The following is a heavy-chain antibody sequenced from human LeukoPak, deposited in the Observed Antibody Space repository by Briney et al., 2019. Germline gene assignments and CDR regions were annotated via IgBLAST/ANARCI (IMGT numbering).Heavy chain of an antibody. Sequence: EASVKVSCKASGYTFTGYYMHWVRQAPGQGLEWMGWINPDSGGTNNAQKFQGRVTMTRDTSNSTAYMELSRLRSDDTAVYYCARTFYDTLDSDAFDFWGQGTMVIVSS. CDR2: INPDSGGT. J-gene: IGHJ3*01. D-gene: IGHD2/OR15-2a*01. CDR3: ARTFYDTLDSDAFDF. CDR1: GYTFTGYY. V-gene: IGHV1-2*02.